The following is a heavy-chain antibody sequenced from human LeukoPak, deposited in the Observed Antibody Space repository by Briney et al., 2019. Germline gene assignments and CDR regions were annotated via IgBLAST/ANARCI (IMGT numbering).Heavy chain of an antibody. CDR3: ARVRERGFSGYDWRHFDY. J-gene: IGHJ4*02. Sequence: SVKVSCKASGDTCSTYAFSWVRQAPGQGLEWMGGIIPILATANYAHKFQGRVTITADESTSTAYMELSSLRSEDTAAYYCARVRERGFSGYDWRHFDYWGQGALVTVSS. V-gene: IGHV1-69*01. CDR2: IIPILATA. D-gene: IGHD5-12*01. CDR1: GDTCSTYA.